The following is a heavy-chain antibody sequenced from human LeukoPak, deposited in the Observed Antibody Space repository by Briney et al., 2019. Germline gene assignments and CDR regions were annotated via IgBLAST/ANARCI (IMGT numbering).Heavy chain of an antibody. CDR3: PRSRGASSHIYYYYGMDV. V-gene: IGHV4-59*01. J-gene: IGHJ6*02. CDR2: IYYSGST. Sequence: SETLSLTCTVSGGSISSYYWSWIRQPPGKGLEWIGYIYYSGSTNYNPSLKSRVTISVDTSKNQFSLKLSSVTAADTAVYYCPRSRGASSHIYYYYGMDVWGQGTTVTVSS. D-gene: IGHD2-21*01. CDR1: GGSISSYY.